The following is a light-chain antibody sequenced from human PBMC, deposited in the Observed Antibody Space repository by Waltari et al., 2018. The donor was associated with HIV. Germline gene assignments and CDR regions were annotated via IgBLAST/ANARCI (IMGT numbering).Light chain of an antibody. CDR3: QVWLSFLDHPGV. CDR2: DDS. CDR1: TIGTKS. V-gene: IGLV3-21*02. Sequence: SYVLTQPPSVSVAPGQTARIPCGGDTIGTKSVHWYQQKPGQAPVLVVYDDSVRSSGIPERISGSNSGNTATLTISRVEPGDEADYYCQVWLSFLDHPGVFGGGTKLTVL. J-gene: IGLJ3*02.